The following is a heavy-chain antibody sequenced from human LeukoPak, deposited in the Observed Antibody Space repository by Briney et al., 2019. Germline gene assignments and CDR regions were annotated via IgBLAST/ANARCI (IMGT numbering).Heavy chain of an antibody. CDR1: GGSLSSYY. D-gene: IGHD6-19*01. CDR3: ARHPSRGVAGTGFDI. CDR2: IYYSGST. V-gene: IGHV4-59*08. Sequence: SQTLSLTCTVSGGSLSSYYWSWIRQPPGKGLEWIGYIYYSGSTNYNPSLKSRVTISVDTSKNQISLKLTSVTAADTAVYYCARHPSRGVAGTGFDIWGQGTMVTVSS. J-gene: IGHJ3*02.